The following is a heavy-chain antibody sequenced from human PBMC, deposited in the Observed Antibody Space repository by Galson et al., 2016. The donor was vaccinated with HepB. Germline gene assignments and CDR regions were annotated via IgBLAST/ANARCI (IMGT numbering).Heavy chain of an antibody. V-gene: IGHV1-18*01. J-gene: IGHJ4*02. D-gene: IGHD3-22*01. Sequence: SVKVSCKASGYAFTRYRYGISWVRQAPGQGLEWMGWISPYKGNRNYAQKFQGRVTMTTDKSTSTAYMGLRSLRSDDTAVYYCARDEGPDYYDSSGNHLFDYWGQGTLVTVSS. CDR3: ARDEGPDYYDSSGNHLFDY. CDR2: ISPYKGNR. CDR1: GYAFTRYRYG.